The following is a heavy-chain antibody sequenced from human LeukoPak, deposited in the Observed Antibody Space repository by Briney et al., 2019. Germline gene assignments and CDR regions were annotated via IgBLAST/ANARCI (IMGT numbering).Heavy chain of an antibody. CDR1: GGTFSSYA. CDR2: IIPIFGTA. D-gene: IGHD3-10*01. V-gene: IGHV1-69*05. CDR3: ARARRIIFDYYMDV. J-gene: IGHJ6*03. Sequence: GASVKVSCKASGGTFSSYAISWVRQAPGQGLEWMGGIIPIFGTANYAQKFQGRVSMTRNTSISTAYMELSSLRSEDTAVHYCARARRIIFDYYMDVWGKGTTVTISS.